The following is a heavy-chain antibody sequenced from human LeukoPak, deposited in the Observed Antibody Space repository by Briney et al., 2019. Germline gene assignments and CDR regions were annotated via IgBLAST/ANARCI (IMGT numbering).Heavy chain of an antibody. CDR2: IYYTGST. J-gene: IGHJ1*01. CDR3: RHYYDSGTARGYFQH. Sequence: SETLSLTCAVSGGSLSSYYWSWIRQPPGAGPEWIGYIYYTGSTNYNPSLKSRVTISLDSSTNQFSLNLNSLTTADTAVYCVRHYYDSGTARGYFQHWARAPWSPSPQ. CDR1: GGSLSSYY. V-gene: IGHV4-59*01. D-gene: IGHD3/OR15-3a*01.